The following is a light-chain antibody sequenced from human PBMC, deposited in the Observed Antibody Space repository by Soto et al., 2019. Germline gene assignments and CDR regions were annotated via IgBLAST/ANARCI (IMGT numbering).Light chain of an antibody. Sequence: DLQMTQSPSCLSASVGDRGPVTCQASQDISNYLNWYQQKPGKAPKLLIYAASSLQSGVPSRLSGGGYGTDFTLTISSLKHEDFATYSCQQSYSNTLTFGGGTKVDIK. J-gene: IGKJ4*01. CDR3: QQSYSNTLT. CDR1: QDISNY. V-gene: IGKV1-39*01. CDR2: AAS.